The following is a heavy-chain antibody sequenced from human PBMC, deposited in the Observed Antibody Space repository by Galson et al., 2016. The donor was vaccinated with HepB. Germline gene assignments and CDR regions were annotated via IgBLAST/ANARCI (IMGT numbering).Heavy chain of an antibody. Sequence: PALVKPTQTLALTCTVSGFSLSNARMGVGWIRQPPGKALEWLAHIFLNDEKSFSSSLKSRLSISMDTSKSQVVLIMTDMDPVDTATYYCARITLSFSMVRGVPDYHFDSWGQGTLVTVSS. J-gene: IGHJ4*02. CDR2: IFLNDEK. V-gene: IGHV2-26*01. D-gene: IGHD3-10*01. CDR3: ARITLSFSMVRGVPDYHFDS. CDR1: GFSLSNARMG.